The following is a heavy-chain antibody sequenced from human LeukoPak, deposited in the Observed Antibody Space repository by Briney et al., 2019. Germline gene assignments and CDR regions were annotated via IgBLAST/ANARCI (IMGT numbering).Heavy chain of an antibody. J-gene: IGHJ5*02. CDR2: IYYSGST. Sequence: KASETLSLTCTVSGGSISSYYWSWIRQPPGKGLEWIGYIYYSGSTNYSPSLKSRVTISVDTSKNQFSLKLGSVTAADTAVYYCAREFRGYSRWFDPGGQGTLVTVSS. V-gene: IGHV4-59*01. CDR1: GGSISSYY. D-gene: IGHD6-13*01. CDR3: AREFRGYSRWFDP.